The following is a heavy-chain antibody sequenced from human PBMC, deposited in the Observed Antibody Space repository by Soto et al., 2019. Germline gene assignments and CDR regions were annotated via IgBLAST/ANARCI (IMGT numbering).Heavy chain of an antibody. CDR3: GRSVGLSYGMHV. CDR1: GYTFTSYG. D-gene: IGHD1-26*01. V-gene: IGHV1-18*01. CDR2: ISAYNGNP. Sequence: QVQLVQSGAEVKKPGASVKVSCKASGYTFTSYGISWLRQAPGQGLEWMGWISAYNGNPSYAQKLHGRVTMTKDTATITAYMELRSLRSDDTAVYYCGRSVGLSYGMHVWCQGTTVTVSS. J-gene: IGHJ6*02.